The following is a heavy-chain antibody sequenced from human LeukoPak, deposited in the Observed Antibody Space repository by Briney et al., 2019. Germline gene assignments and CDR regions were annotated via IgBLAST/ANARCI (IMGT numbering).Heavy chain of an antibody. J-gene: IGHJ2*01. Sequence: PGGSLRLSCAASGFTVSSSYMSWVRQAPGKGLEWVSVIYSGGKTHYADSVDGRFTISRDKSENTLFLQMNSLRAADTAVYYCARDSSGWAQWYFDLWGRGTLVTVSS. CDR2: IYSGGKT. CDR1: GFTVSSSY. V-gene: IGHV3-53*01. D-gene: IGHD6-19*01. CDR3: ARDSSGWAQWYFDL.